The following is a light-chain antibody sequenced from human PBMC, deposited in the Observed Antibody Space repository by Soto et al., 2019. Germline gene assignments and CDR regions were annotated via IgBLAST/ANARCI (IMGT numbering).Light chain of an antibody. CDR2: GNS. CDR1: SSNIGAGYD. V-gene: IGLV1-40*01. CDR3: QSYDSSLSGWV. J-gene: IGLJ3*02. Sequence: QSVLTQPPSVSGAPGQRVTISCTGSSSNIGAGYDVHWYQQLPGTAPKLLIYGNSNRPSGFPDRFSGSKSGTSASLAITGLQAEDEADYYSQSYDSSLSGWVFGGGTKLPVL.